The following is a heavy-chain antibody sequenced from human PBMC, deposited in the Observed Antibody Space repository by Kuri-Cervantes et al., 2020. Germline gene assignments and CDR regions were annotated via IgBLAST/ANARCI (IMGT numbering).Heavy chain of an antibody. V-gene: IGHV3-33*01. J-gene: IGHJ3*02. CDR1: GFTFSSYG. D-gene: IGHD6-13*01. CDR2: IWYDGSNK. Sequence: GGSLRLSCAASGFTFSSYGMHWVRQAPGKGLEWVAVIWYDGSNKYYADSVKGRLTISRDNSKNTLYLQMNSLRAEDTAVYYCASSSYDVAAAGLGAFDIWGQGTMVTVSS. CDR3: ASSSYDVAAAGLGAFDI.